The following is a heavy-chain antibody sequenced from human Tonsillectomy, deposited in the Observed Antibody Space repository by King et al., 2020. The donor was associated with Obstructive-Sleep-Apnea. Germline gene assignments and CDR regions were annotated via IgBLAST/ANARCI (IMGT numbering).Heavy chain of an antibody. J-gene: IGHJ4*02. CDR1: GFTFSSDG. Sequence: VQLVESGGGVVQPGSSLILSFPASGFTFSSDGIHWVRQAPGKGLEWVAVIWYDGRNNYYEASGKGRFTISRDNSKNTLYLQMNSLRAEDTAVYYCARGLGGSYFFDYWGQGTLVTVSS. CDR2: IWYDGRNN. V-gene: IGHV3-33*01. D-gene: IGHD1-26*01. CDR3: ARGLGGSYFFDY.